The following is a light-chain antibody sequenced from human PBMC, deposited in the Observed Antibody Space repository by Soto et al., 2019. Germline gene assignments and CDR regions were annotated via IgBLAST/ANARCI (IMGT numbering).Light chain of an antibody. CDR3: QHYVSSPPWT. CDR2: GAS. CDR1: QTITTNN. Sequence: EIVLTQSPGTLSLSPGDRATLSCSAIQTITTNNLAYYQQKPGQAPRLLIFGASSRATGIPDRISGSGSGTDFTLTISRLEPEDFAVYYCQHYVSSPPWTFAQGTKVDIK. V-gene: IGKV3-20*01. J-gene: IGKJ1*01.